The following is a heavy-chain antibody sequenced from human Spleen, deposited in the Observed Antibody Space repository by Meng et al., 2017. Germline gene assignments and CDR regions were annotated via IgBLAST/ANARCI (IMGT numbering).Heavy chain of an antibody. Sequence: QVQVPQWGAGLLKPSETLALTWVVSGGSFSDYYWSWIRQPPGKGLEWIGEINHSGSTNYNPSLESRATISVDTSQNNLSLKLSSVTAADSAVYYCARGPTTMAHDFDYWGQGTLVTVSS. CDR2: INHSGST. J-gene: IGHJ4*02. CDR3: ARGPTTMAHDFDY. CDR1: GGSFSDYY. D-gene: IGHD4-11*01. V-gene: IGHV4-34*01.